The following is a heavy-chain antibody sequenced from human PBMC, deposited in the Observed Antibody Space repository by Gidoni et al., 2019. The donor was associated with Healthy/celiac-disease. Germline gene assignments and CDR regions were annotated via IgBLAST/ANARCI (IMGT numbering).Heavy chain of an antibody. D-gene: IGHD2-15*01. CDR3: ARTTDIVVVVAANLRSWYFDL. CDR2: IIPIYGTA. Sequence: QVQLVQSGAEVKKPGSSVKVSCKASGGTFSSYAISWVRQAPGQGLEWMGGIIPIYGTANYAQKFHGRVTITADESTSTAYMELSSLRSEDTAVYYCARTTDIVVVVAANLRSWYFDLWGRGTLVTVSS. J-gene: IGHJ2*01. V-gene: IGHV1-69*01. CDR1: GGTFSSYA.